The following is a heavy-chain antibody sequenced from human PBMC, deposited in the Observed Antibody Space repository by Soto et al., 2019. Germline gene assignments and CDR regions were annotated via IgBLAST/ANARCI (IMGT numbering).Heavy chain of an antibody. CDR1: GFTFSSYA. CDR3: ARGTTYGAYAFDI. Sequence: QVQLVESGGGVVQPGRSLRLSCAASGFTFSSYAMHWVRQAPGKGLEWVAVISYDGSNKYYADSVKGRFTISRDNSKNTLYLQMNSLRAEDTAVYYCARGTTYGAYAFDIWGQGTMVTVSS. J-gene: IGHJ3*02. D-gene: IGHD4-17*01. CDR2: ISYDGSNK. V-gene: IGHV3-30-3*01.